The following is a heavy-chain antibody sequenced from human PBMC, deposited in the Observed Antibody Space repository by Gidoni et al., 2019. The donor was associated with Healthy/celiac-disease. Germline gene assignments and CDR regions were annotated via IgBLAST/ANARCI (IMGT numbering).Heavy chain of an antibody. J-gene: IGHJ4*02. CDR3: AKVKGSGSYYPHYFDY. Sequence: QVQLVESGGGVVQPGRSLRLHCAASGFTFSSYGMHWVRQAPGKGLEWVAVISYDGSNKYYADSVKGRFTISRDKSKNTLYLQMNSLRAEDTAVYYCAKVKGSGSYYPHYFDYWGQGTLVTVSS. CDR1: GFTFSSYG. CDR2: ISYDGSNK. D-gene: IGHD3-10*01. V-gene: IGHV3-30*18.